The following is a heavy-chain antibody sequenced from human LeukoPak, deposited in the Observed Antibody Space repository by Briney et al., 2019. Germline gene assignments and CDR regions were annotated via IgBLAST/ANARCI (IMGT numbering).Heavy chain of an antibody. CDR2: ISPYNGNT. Sequence: ASVKVSCKASGYTFINYAISWARQAPGQGLEWMGWISPYNGNTNYAQKLQGRVTLTTDTSTSTAYMELRSLRSDDTAVYYCARDLTDIVVVVPAQPFDPWGQGTLVTVSS. V-gene: IGHV1-18*01. D-gene: IGHD2-15*01. CDR1: GYTFINYA. CDR3: ARDLTDIVVVVPAQPFDP. J-gene: IGHJ5*02.